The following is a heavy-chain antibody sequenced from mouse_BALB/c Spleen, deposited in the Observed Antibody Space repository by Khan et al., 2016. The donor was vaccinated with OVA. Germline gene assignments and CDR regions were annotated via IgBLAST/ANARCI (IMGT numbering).Heavy chain of an antibody. CDR2: IYPGTNNT. V-gene: IGHV1S132*01. Sequence: QVRLQQSGAELVRPGPSVKLSCKTSGYIFTSYWIHWVKQRSGQGLEWIARIYPGTNNTYYNEKYKDKATLNADKSSSTAYMQLSSLKSEDSAVYFCAREEALYYFDYWGQGTTLTVSS. J-gene: IGHJ2*01. CDR3: AREEALYYFDY. CDR1: GYIFTSYW. D-gene: IGHD6-1*01.